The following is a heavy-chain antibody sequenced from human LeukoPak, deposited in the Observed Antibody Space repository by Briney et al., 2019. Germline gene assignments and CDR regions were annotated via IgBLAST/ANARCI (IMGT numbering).Heavy chain of an antibody. CDR1: GGSISSYY. D-gene: IGHD3-3*01. Sequence: PSETLSLTCTVSGGSISSYYWGWIRQPPGKGLEWIGSIYYSGSTYYNPSLKSRVTISVDTSKNQFSLKLSSVTAADTAVYYCARNPTGVAYDYWGQGTLVTVSS. J-gene: IGHJ4*02. V-gene: IGHV4-39*01. CDR2: IYYSGST. CDR3: ARNPTGVAYDY.